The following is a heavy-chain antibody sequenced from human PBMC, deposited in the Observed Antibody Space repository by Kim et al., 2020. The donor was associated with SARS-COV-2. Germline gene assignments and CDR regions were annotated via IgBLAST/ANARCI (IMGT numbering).Heavy chain of an antibody. CDR2: ISYDGSNK. D-gene: IGHD6-13*01. J-gene: IGHJ6*02. Sequence: GGSLRLSCAASGFTFSSYAMHWVRQAPGKGLEWVAVISYDGSNKYYADSVKGRFTISRDNSKNTLYLQMNSLRAEDTAVYYCASLGYSSSWSTGEYYYYGMDVWGQGTTVTVSS. V-gene: IGHV3-30*04. CDR1: GFTFSSYA. CDR3: ASLGYSSSWSTGEYYYYGMDV.